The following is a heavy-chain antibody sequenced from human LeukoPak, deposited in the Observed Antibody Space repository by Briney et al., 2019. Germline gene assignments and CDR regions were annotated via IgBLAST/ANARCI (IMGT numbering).Heavy chain of an antibody. Sequence: GGSLRLSCAASGFTFSSYGMHWVRQAPGKGLEWVAVISYDGSNKYYADSVKGRFTISRDNSKNTLYLQMNSLRAEDTAVYYCARDRYCSGGSCYSPSLTGYFQHWGQGTLVTVSS. J-gene: IGHJ1*01. CDR1: GFTFSSYG. D-gene: IGHD2-15*01. CDR2: ISYDGSNK. CDR3: ARDRYCSGGSCYSPSLTGYFQH. V-gene: IGHV3-30*03.